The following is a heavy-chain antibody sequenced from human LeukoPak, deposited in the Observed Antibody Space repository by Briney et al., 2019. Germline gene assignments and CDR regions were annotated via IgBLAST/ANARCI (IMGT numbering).Heavy chain of an antibody. D-gene: IGHD3-10*01. CDR3: ARDRMKDYYGSGSYYSPGFFDY. J-gene: IGHJ4*02. CDR2: IYYSGST. V-gene: IGHV4-39*07. CDR1: GGSISSSSYY. Sequence: SETLSLTCTVSGGSISSSSYYWGWIRQPPGKGLEWIGSIYYSGSTYYNPSLKSRVTISVDTSKNQFSLKLSSVTAADTAVYYCARDRMKDYYGSGSYYSPGFFDYWGQGTLVTVSS.